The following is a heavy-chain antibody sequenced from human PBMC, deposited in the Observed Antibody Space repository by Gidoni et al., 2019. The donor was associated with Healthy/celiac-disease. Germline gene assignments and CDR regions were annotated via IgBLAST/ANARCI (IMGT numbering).Heavy chain of an antibody. J-gene: IGHJ4*02. V-gene: IGHV3-30*18. CDR3: AKDVGYCTGGVCYQGQFDY. Sequence: QVQLVESGGGGVQPGRSLRLSCAASGFTFSSYGMHWVRQAPGKGLEWVAVISYDGSNKYYADSVKGRFTISRDNSKNTLYLQMNSLRAEDTAVYYCAKDVGYCTGGVCYQGQFDYWGQGTLVTVSS. CDR1: GFTFSSYG. D-gene: IGHD2-8*02. CDR2: ISYDGSNK.